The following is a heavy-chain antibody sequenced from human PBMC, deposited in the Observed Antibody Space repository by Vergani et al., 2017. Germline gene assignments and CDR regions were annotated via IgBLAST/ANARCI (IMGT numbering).Heavy chain of an antibody. CDR2: ISGSGGST. V-gene: IGHV3-23*01. J-gene: IGHJ4*02. CDR3: AKEGYCSSTSCYFADY. CDR1: GFTFSSYA. Sequence: EVQLLESGGGLVQPGGSLRLSCAASGFTFSSYAMSWVCQAPGKGLEWVSAISGSGGSTYYADSVKGRFTISRDNSKNTLYLQMNSLRAEDTAVYYCAKEGYCSSTSCYFADYWGQGTLVTVSS. D-gene: IGHD2-2*01.